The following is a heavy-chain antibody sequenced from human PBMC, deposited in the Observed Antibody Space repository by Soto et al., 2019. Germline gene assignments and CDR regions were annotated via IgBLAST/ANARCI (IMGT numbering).Heavy chain of an antibody. CDR1: GFTFSSYG. Sequence: QVQLVESGGGVVQPGRSLRLSCAASGFTFSSYGMHWVRQAPGKGLEWVAVIWYDGSNKYYADSVKGRFTISRDNYKNTLYLQMNSLRAEDTAVYYCARGGGYCSSTSCYYDYYYYYMDVWGKGTTVTVSS. J-gene: IGHJ6*03. CDR2: IWYDGSNK. CDR3: ARGGGYCSSTSCYYDYYYYYMDV. D-gene: IGHD2-2*01. V-gene: IGHV3-33*01.